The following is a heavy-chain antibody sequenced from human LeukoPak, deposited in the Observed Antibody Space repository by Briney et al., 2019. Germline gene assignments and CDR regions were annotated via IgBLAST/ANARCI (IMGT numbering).Heavy chain of an antibody. Sequence: PSETLSLTCIVSLGSIISGGYYWRWIRHHPGKGLEWIGYISYSGSTHYNPSLKSPITISVDTSKNQFSLRLSSVTAADTAVYYCPRGSRDFDYWGQGTLVTVSS. V-gene: IGHV4-31*01. CDR3: PRGSRDFDY. CDR1: LGSIISGGYY. CDR2: ISYSGST. D-gene: IGHD6-6*01. J-gene: IGHJ4*02.